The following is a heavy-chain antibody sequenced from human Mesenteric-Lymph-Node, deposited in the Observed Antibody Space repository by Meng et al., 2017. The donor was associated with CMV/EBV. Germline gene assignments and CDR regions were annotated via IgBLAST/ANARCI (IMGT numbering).Heavy chain of an antibody. CDR1: GFTFSDYT. CDR2: IRSKAYGGTA. Sequence: GGSLRLSCTGSGFTFSDYTLNWVRQAPGKGLEWVGFIRSKAYGGTAEYAASVKGRFTISRDDSKTVAYLQMSSLKTDDAGIYYCARTPSPYYDSGGLDYWGQGTLVTVSS. CDR3: ARTPSPYYDSGGLDY. V-gene: IGHV3-49*04. D-gene: IGHD3-22*01. J-gene: IGHJ4*02.